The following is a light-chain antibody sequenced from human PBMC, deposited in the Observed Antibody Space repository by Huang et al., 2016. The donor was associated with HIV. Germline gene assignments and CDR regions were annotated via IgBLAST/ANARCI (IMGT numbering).Light chain of an antibody. V-gene: IGKV4-1*01. CDR3: QQYYSVPYT. CDR2: WAS. J-gene: IGKJ2*01. CDR1: SSVLYSSNNRNY. Sequence: DIVMTQSPDSLAVSLGERATINCKSSSSVLYSSNNRNYVAWYQQIPGQPPKLRIYWASTRDSGVPDQLSGSGSGTDCTLTISSLQPEDVALYYCQQYYSVPYTFGQGTKVEIK.